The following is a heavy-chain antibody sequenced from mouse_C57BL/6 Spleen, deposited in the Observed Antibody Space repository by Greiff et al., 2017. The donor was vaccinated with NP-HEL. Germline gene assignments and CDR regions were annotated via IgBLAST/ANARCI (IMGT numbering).Heavy chain of an antibody. CDR2: INPNNGGT. J-gene: IGHJ3*01. Sequence: VQLQQPGPELVKPGASVKIPCKASGYTFTDYNMDWVKQSHGKSLEWIGDINPNNGGTIYNQKFKGKATLTVDKSSSTAYMELRSLTSEDTAVYYCARSGPFAYWGQGTLVTVSA. CDR1: GYTFTDYN. D-gene: IGHD3-1*01. CDR3: ARSGPFAY. V-gene: IGHV1-18*01.